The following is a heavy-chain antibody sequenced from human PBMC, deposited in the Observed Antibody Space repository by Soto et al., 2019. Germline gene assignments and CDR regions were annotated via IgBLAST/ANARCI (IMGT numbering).Heavy chain of an antibody. CDR1: GFIFTNHW. V-gene: IGHV3-7*01. J-gene: IGHJ4*02. CDR3: GRDAWET. CDR2: INFDGSDK. D-gene: IGHD1-26*01. Sequence: EVHLVESGGGLVQPGGSLRLSCAASGFIFTNHWMGWVRQAPGKGLEWVASINFDGSDKYYVDSVSGRFTISRDNAKNSLYLQMISVRAEDAAVYYCGRDAWETWGQGTLVTVSS.